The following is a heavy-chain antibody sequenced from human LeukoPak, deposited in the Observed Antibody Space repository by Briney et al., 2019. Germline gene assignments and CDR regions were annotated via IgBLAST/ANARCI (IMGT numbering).Heavy chain of an antibody. Sequence: GGSLRLSCAASGFTFSSYAMHRVRQAPGKGLEWVAVISYDGSNKYYADSVKGRFTISRDNSKNTLYLQMNNLRAEDTAVYYCAREAMVRGVPDAFDIWGQGTMVTVSS. CDR2: ISYDGSNK. D-gene: IGHD3-10*01. CDR1: GFTFSSYA. CDR3: AREAMVRGVPDAFDI. V-gene: IGHV3-30-3*01. J-gene: IGHJ3*02.